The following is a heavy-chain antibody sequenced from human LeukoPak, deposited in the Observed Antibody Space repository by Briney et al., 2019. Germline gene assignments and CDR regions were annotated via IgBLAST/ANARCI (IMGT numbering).Heavy chain of an antibody. J-gene: IGHJ3*02. Sequence: SETLSLTCTISGGSVSDYYWSWIRQSPGKGLEWIGYIYYSGSSNYNPSLKSRVTISVDTSKNQFFLKLNSVTAADTAVYYCARVYGSGYDFRGAFDIWGQGTMVTVSS. D-gene: IGHD5-12*01. V-gene: IGHV4-59*02. CDR3: ARVYGSGYDFRGAFDI. CDR1: GGSVSDYY. CDR2: IYYSGSS.